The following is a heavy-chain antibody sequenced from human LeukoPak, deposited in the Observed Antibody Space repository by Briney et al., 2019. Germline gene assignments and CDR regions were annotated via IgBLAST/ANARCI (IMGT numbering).Heavy chain of an antibody. CDR1: GGTFSSYA. CDR3: ARHEYCSSTSCEYYYGMDV. Sequence: SVKVSCKASGGTFSSYAISWVRQAPGQGLEWMGGIIPIFGTANYAQKFQGRVTITADESTSTAYMELSSLKASDTAMYYCARHEYCSSTSCEYYYGMDVWGQGTTVTVSS. CDR2: IIPIFGTA. V-gene: IGHV1-69*13. D-gene: IGHD2-2*01. J-gene: IGHJ6*02.